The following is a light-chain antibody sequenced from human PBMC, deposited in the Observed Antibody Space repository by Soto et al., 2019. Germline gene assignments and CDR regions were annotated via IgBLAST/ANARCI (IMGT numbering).Light chain of an antibody. CDR3: QQYGNLPCT. Sequence: EIVLTQSPGILSLSPGERATLSCRASQSVSSNYLAWFQQKPGQAPRLLITGASSRATGIPDMFSGSGSGTDFTLTISRLEPEDFAVYYCQQYGNLPCTFGQGTKLEIK. CDR1: QSVSSNY. J-gene: IGKJ2*02. V-gene: IGKV3-20*01. CDR2: GAS.